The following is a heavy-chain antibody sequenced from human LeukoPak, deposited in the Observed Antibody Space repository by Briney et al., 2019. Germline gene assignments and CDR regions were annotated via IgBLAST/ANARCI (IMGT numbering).Heavy chain of an antibody. Sequence: ASVKVSCKASGYTFTSYGISWVRQAPGQGLEWMGWISAYNGNTNYAQKLQGRVTMTTDTSTSTAYMELRSLRSDDTAVYYSARVGDSSRRTFHYFDYWGQGTLVTVSS. CDR3: ARVGDSSRRTFHYFDY. V-gene: IGHV1-18*01. J-gene: IGHJ4*02. CDR1: GYTFTSYG. D-gene: IGHD6-13*01. CDR2: ISAYNGNT.